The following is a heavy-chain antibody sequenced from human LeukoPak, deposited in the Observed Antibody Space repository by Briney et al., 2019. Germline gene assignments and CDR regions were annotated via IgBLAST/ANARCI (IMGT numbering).Heavy chain of an antibody. CDR1: GFTFNSYA. CDR2: ISSSSSYI. Sequence: GGSLRPSCAASGFTFNSYAMSWVRQAPGKGLEWVSSISSSSSYIYYADSVKGRFTISRDNAKNSLYLQMNSLRAEDTAVYYCARARDLVVPAGMGYWGQGTLVTVSS. D-gene: IGHD2-2*01. V-gene: IGHV3-21*01. CDR3: ARARDLVVPAGMGY. J-gene: IGHJ4*02.